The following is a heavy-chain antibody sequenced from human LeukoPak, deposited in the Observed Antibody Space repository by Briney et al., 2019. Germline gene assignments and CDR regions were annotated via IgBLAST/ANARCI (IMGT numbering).Heavy chain of an antibody. J-gene: IGHJ4*02. V-gene: IGHV4-59*08. D-gene: IGHD3-10*01. CDR3: ASTYYYGSGSYLYFDY. Sequence: SETLSLTCTVSGGSISSYCWSWIRQPPGKGLEWIGYIYYSGSTNYNPSLKSRVTISVDTSKNQFSLKLSSVTAADTAVYYCASTYYYGSGSYLYFDYWGQGTLVTVSS. CDR2: IYYSGST. CDR1: GGSISSYC.